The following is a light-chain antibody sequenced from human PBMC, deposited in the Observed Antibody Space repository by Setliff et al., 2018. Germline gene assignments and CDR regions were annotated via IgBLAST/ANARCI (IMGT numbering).Light chain of an antibody. CDR1: RSNIGADYG. CDR2: NDN. V-gene: IGLV1-40*01. Sequence: SRSNIGADYGVHWYQQFPGTAPKLLIYNDNNRPSGVPDRFSGSKSGTSASLAITGLQAEDEADYFCQSYDNSLSGSGLFGTGTKGTVL. J-gene: IGLJ1*01. CDR3: QSYDNSLSGSGL.